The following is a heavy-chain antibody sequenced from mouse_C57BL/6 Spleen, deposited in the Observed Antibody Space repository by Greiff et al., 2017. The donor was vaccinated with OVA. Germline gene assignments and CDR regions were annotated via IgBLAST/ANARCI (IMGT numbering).Heavy chain of an antibody. CDR3: ARGGTAHYFDY. D-gene: IGHD3-2*02. CDR2: IDPSDSET. Sequence: VQLHQPGAELVRPGSSVKLSCKASGYTFTSYWMHWVKQRPIQGLEWIGNIDPSDSETHYNQKFKDKATLTVDKSSSTAYMQLSSLTSEDSAVYYCARGGTAHYFDYWGQGTTLTVSS. J-gene: IGHJ2*01. V-gene: IGHV1-52*01. CDR1: GYTFTSYW.